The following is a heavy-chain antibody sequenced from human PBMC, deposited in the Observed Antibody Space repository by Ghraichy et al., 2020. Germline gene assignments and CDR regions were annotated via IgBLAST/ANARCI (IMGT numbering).Heavy chain of an antibody. CDR3: ARGVVVVPATRSAFDI. CDR1: GGSISSGGYY. CDR2: IYYSGST. Sequence: SETLSLTCTVSGGSISSGGYYWSWIRQHPGKGLEWIGYIYYSGSTYYNPSLKSRVTISVDTSKNQFSLKLSSVTAADTAVYYCARGVVVVPATRSAFDIWGQGTMVTVSS. D-gene: IGHD2-2*01. J-gene: IGHJ3*02. V-gene: IGHV4-31*03.